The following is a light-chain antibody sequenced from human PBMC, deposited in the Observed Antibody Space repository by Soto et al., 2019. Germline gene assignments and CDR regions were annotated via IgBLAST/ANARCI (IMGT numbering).Light chain of an antibody. V-gene: IGLV2-11*01. CDR2: DVT. CDR3: CSYAGSYSYV. J-gene: IGLJ1*01. CDR1: TSDVGGYNY. Sequence: QSALTQPRSVSGSPGQSVTISCTGTTSDVGGYNYVSWYQHHPSKAPKLMIYDVTKRPSGVPDRFSGSRSGNTASLTISGLQAEDEADHYCCSYAGSYSYVFGTGTKLTVL.